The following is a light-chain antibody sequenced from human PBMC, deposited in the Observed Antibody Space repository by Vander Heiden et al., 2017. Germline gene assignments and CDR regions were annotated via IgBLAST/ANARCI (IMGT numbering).Light chain of an antibody. Sequence: QSALTQPRSVSGSPGQSVTISCTGTSSDVGRYNYVSWFQQHPDEAPRLMISDVSKRPSGVPDRFSGSKSGNTASLTVSGLQAEDEADYCCCSYAGSYTFVFGTGTKITVL. CDR2: DVS. V-gene: IGLV2-11*01. CDR1: SSDVGRYNY. CDR3: CSYAGSYTFV. J-gene: IGLJ1*01.